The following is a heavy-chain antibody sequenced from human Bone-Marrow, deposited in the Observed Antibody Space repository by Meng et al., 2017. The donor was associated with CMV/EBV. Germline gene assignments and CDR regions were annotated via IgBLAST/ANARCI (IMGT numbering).Heavy chain of an antibody. J-gene: IGHJ4*02. Sequence: GGSLRLSCAASGFTFSRYNMNWVRQAPGKGLEWVSSISSSSTYIYHADSVKGRLTISRDNAKNSLYLQMNSLRAEDTAVYYCAREPPLADTPQYYSNYWGQGTLVTVSS. V-gene: IGHV3-21*01. CDR1: GFTFSRYN. CDR3: AREPPLADTPQYYSNY. CDR2: ISSSSTYI. D-gene: IGHD3-3*02.